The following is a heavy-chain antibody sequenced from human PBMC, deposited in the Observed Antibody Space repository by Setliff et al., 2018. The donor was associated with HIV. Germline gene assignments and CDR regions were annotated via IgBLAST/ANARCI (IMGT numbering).Heavy chain of an antibody. Sequence: SGPTLVNPTQTLTLTCSFSGFSLNTSGVSVTWVRQPPGKALEWLARIDWEDDKFYSTSLKTRLTISKDTSKNQVVLTMTNMGPLDTATYFCARTYGSASKLDYWGPGTLVTVSS. CDR3: ARTYGSASKLDY. V-gene: IGHV2-70*04. J-gene: IGHJ4*02. CDR2: IDWEDDK. D-gene: IGHD3-10*01. CDR1: GFSLNTSGVS.